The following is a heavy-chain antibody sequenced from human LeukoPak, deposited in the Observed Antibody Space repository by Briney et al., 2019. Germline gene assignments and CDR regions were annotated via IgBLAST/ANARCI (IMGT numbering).Heavy chain of an antibody. J-gene: IGHJ4*02. Sequence: GASVKVSCKASGGTFSSYTISWVRQAPGQGLEWMGWISPHNGKANYAQKLQARVTLTTDTSTSTAYMELRSLRSDDTAVYFCARGYSSSWFEVAIPGYFWGQGTLVTVSS. CDR3: ARGYSSSWFEVAIPGYF. CDR1: GGTFSSYT. D-gene: IGHD6-13*01. CDR2: ISPHNGKA. V-gene: IGHV1-18*01.